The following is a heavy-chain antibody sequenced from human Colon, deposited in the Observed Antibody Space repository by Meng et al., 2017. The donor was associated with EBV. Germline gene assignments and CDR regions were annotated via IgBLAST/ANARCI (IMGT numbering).Heavy chain of an antibody. J-gene: IGHJ4*02. V-gene: IGHV3-74*01. CDR3: ARTQGAINI. D-gene: IGHD1-26*01. CDR2: INADGRST. Sequence: QLLVAGGGLVLPGGSRRLSCVVYWLTFSNYWMHWVRQAPGKGLVWVSRINADGRSTDYADSVKGRFTISRDNAKNTLYFQMNSLKVEDTAVYYCARTQGAINIWGQGTLVTVSS. CDR1: WLTFSNYW.